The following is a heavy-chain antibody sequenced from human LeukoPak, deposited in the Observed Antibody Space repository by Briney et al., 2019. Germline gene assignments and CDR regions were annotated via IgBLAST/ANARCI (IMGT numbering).Heavy chain of an antibody. CDR2: IYYSGST. Sequence: PSETLSLTCTVSGGSISSSSYYWGWIRQPPGKGLEWIGSIYYSGSTYYNPSLKSRVTISVDTSKNQFSLKLSSVTAADTAVYYCARGSLKWSGYDSSDYYYMDVWGKGTTVTVSS. CDR1: GGSISSSSYY. CDR3: ARGSLKWSGYDSSDYYYMDV. V-gene: IGHV4-39*07. J-gene: IGHJ6*03. D-gene: IGHD3-3*01.